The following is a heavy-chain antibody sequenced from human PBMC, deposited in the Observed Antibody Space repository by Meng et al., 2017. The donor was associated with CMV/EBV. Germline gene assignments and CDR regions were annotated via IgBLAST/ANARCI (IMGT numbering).Heavy chain of an antibody. J-gene: IGHJ4*02. CDR3: ARDHITVFVFVIIHPCDY. D-gene: IGHD3-3*01. CDR1: GYTFTSYG. Sequence: ASVKVSCKASGYTFTSYGISWVRQAPGQGLEWMGWLSAYNGNTNYAQKLQGRVTMTTDTSTSTAYMELRRLRSDDTAVYYCARDHITVFVFVIIHPCDYWGQGTLVTVSS. V-gene: IGHV1-18*01. CDR2: LSAYNGNT.